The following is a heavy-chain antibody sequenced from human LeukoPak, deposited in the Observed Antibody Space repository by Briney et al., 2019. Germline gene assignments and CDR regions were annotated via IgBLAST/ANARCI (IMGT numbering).Heavy chain of an antibody. CDR2: NNGDGSTT. V-gene: IGHV3-74*01. CDR1: GFSLSGYW. J-gene: IGHJ4*02. Sequence: PGGSLRLSCVASGFSLSGYWMYWVRQAPGKGLMYISRNNGDGSTTNYADVVKGRFTMSRDNVKNTLYLQMNSLRVEDTAVYYCAKDFGEYQLLSYDYWGQGTLVTVSS. CDR3: AKDFGEYQLLSYDY. D-gene: IGHD2-2*01.